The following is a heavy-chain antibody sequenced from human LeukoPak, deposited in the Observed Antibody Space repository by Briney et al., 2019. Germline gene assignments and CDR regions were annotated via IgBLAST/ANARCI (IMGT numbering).Heavy chain of an antibody. D-gene: IGHD3-22*01. CDR3: AQSNGYSLGFD. Sequence: GGSLRLSCAASGFTFSSYSMNWVRQAPGKGLEWVSSITSSGRYIYYADSVKGRFTISRDNAKNSLYLQMNSLRAEDTAVYYCAQSNGYSLGFDWGQGTLVTVSS. CDR2: ITSSGRYI. V-gene: IGHV3-21*01. J-gene: IGHJ4*02. CDR1: GFTFSSYS.